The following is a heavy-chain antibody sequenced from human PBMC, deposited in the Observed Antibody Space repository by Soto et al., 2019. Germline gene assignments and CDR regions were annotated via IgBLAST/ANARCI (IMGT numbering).Heavy chain of an antibody. V-gene: IGHV1-18*04. J-gene: IGHJ5*02. CDR3: AREVRVKQWLVKGWFDP. CDR1: GYTFTSYG. D-gene: IGHD6-19*01. CDR2: ISAYNGNT. Sequence: ASVKVSCKASGYTFTSYGISWVRQAPGQGLEWMGWISAYNGNTNYAQKLQGRVTMTTDTSTSTAYMELRSLRSDDTAVYYCAREVRVKQWLVKGWFDPWGQGTLVTVSS.